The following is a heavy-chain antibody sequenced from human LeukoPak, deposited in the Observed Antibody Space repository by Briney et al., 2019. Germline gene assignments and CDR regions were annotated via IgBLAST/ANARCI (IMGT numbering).Heavy chain of an antibody. J-gene: IGHJ4*02. CDR2: MYPGDSDG. CDR1: GYSFTNYW. CDR3: ARFSATHFDF. V-gene: IGHV5-51*01. Sequence: PGESLKISCKGSGYSFTNYWIGWVRQMPGKGLEWMGIMYPGDSDGRYSPSLQGQVIISADKSISTAFLLWSSLKASDTAMYYCARFSATHFDFWGQGTLVTVSS.